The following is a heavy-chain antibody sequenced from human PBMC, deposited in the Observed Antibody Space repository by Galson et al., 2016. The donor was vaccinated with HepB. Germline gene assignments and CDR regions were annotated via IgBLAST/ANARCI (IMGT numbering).Heavy chain of an antibody. V-gene: IGHV3-23*01. J-gene: IGHJ5*01. CDR1: GFAFRNFA. CDR2: VSGVDGGT. Sequence: SLRLSCAASGFAFRNFAMSWVRQAPGNGLQWVSTVSGVDGGTYYAASVKGRFTISRDDSRDTLYLQMNSLSVEDTAVYYCARLITQYCTASACTSHDINWFDSWGPGALVIVSS. D-gene: IGHD2-8*02. CDR3: ARLITQYCTASACTSHDINWFDS.